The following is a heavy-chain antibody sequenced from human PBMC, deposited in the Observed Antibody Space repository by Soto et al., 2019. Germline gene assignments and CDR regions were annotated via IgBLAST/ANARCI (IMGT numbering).Heavy chain of an antibody. V-gene: IGHV1-69*12. Sequence: QVQLVQSGAEVKKPGSSVTVSCKASGGTFGNSAISWVRQAPGQGLEWMGGIIPIFPTPDYAQKIQGRVTIPADESTTTAYRELTGHKSEERAIYYGARVKDRQQLGGNCYYGIDVWGQGTTVTVSS. CDR2: IIPIFPTP. D-gene: IGHD2-15*01. J-gene: IGHJ6*02. CDR1: GGTFGNSA. CDR3: ARVKDRQQLGGNCYYGIDV.